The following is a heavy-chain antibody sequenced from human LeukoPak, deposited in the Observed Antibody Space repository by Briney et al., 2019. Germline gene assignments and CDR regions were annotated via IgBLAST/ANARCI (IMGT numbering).Heavy chain of an antibody. D-gene: IGHD3-16*01. CDR3: AKDGSLGLRYPIWYFDL. J-gene: IGHJ2*01. CDR2: ISYNGSNK. Sequence: AGTLRLSCAASGGTFSSSGLHWVRQAPGKGLEWVAVISYNGSNKNYADSVKGGFTISTDNTKNTLLLQMDSLGADATAAYYWAKDGSLGLRYPIWYFDLWGRGTLVTVSS. V-gene: IGHV3-30*18. CDR1: GGTFSSSG.